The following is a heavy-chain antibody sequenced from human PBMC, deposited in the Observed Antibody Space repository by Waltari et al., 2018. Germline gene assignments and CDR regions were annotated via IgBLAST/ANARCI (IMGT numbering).Heavy chain of an antibody. CDR2: IIPIFGTA. CDR1: GGTFSSYA. D-gene: IGHD3-3*01. J-gene: IGHJ6*03. Sequence: QVQLVQSGAEVKKPGSSVKVSCKASGGTFSSYAISWVRQAPGQGLEWMGGIIPIFGTANYAQKCQGRVTITADESTSTAYMELSSLRSEDTAVYYCARGDYDFWSGYSFYYYYMDVWGKGTTVTISS. CDR3: ARGDYDFWSGYSFYYYYMDV. V-gene: IGHV1-69*12.